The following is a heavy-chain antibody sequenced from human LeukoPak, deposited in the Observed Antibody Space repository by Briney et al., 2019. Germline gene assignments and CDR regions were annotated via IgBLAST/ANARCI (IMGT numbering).Heavy chain of an antibody. D-gene: IGHD3-3*01. CDR1: RYTFTSYG. J-gene: IGHJ1*01. CDR3: ARKEDDFWSGYYPEYFQH. V-gene: IGHV1-18*01. CDR2: ISAYNGNT. Sequence: GASVKVSCKDSRYTFTSYGISWVRQAPGQGLEWMGWISAYNGNTNYAQKLQGRVTMTTDTSTSTAYMELRSLRSDDTAVYYCARKEDDFWSGYYPEYFQHWGQGTLVTVSS.